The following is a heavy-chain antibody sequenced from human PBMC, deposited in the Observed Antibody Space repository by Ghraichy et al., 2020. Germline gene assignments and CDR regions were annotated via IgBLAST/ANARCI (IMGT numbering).Heavy chain of an antibody. Sequence: SETLSLTCAVSGGSISSSNWWRWVRPPPGKGLGLIGEISHSGSTNYNPSLKSRFTISIDNSKNHFSLKLNSVTAADTAVYYCARDAGGSYGALDIWGQGTMVPVSS. J-gene: IGHJ3*02. CDR3: ARDAGGSYGALDI. V-gene: IGHV4-4*02. CDR2: ISHSGST. D-gene: IGHD1-26*01. CDR1: GGSISSSNW.